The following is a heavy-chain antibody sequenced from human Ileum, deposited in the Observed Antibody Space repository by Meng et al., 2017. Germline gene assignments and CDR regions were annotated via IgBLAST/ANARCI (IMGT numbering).Heavy chain of an antibody. CDR1: GFTFSDHY. V-gene: IGHV3-72*01. D-gene: IGHD1-26*01. J-gene: IGHJ4*02. CDR3: TRVGVVGAVKVLFDY. Sequence: GESLKISCAVSGFTFSDHYMDWVRQAPGKGLEWVGRSRNRDNSYTTEYAASVRGRFTISRDDSKNSLYLQMNSLEIEDTAVYFCTRVGVVGAVKVLFDYWGQGTLVTVSS. CDR2: SRNRDNSYTT.